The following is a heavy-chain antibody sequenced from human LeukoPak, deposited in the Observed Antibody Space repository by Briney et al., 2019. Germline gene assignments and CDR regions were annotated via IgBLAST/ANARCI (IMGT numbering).Heavy chain of an antibody. D-gene: IGHD6-13*01. Sequence: GRSLRLSCAASGFTFSSYGMHWVRQAPGKGLEWVAVISYDGSNKYYADSVKGRFTISRDNSKNTLYLQMNSLRAEDTAVYYCARDGGSWLPNYYYYYYMDVWGKGTTVTVSS. V-gene: IGHV3-30*03. J-gene: IGHJ6*03. CDR2: ISYDGSNK. CDR3: ARDGGSWLPNYYYYYYMDV. CDR1: GFTFSSYG.